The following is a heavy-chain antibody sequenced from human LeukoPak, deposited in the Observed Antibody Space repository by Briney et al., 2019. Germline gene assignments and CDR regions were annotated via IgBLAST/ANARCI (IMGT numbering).Heavy chain of an antibody. CDR2: IYYSGHT. V-gene: IGHV4-39*01. J-gene: IGHJ4*02. CDR3: AAPSGPTYYSPVDF. CDR1: GAPITTSNHY. Sequence: SETLSLTCTVSGAPITTSNHYWGWIRQTPGKTLEWIANIYYSGHTLYNPSLKSRALISVDTSSNQFSLRLTSVTAADTAVYYCAAPSGPTYYSPVDFWDQGTSVSVSS. D-gene: IGHD1-26*01.